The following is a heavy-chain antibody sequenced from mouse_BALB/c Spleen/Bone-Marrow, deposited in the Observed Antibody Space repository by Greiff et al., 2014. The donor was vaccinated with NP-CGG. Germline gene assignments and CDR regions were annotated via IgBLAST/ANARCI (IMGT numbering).Heavy chain of an antibody. CDR1: GFNIKDTY. Sequence: VQLQQSGAELVKPGASVKLSCTASGFNIKDTYMHWVKQRPEQGLEWIGRIDPANGNSNYDPKFQGKATITADTSSNTAYLQLSSLTSEDTAVYYCAFIATVVEYYFDYWGQGTTLTVSS. D-gene: IGHD1-1*01. J-gene: IGHJ2*01. CDR3: AFIATVVEYYFDY. V-gene: IGHV14-3*02. CDR2: IDPANGNS.